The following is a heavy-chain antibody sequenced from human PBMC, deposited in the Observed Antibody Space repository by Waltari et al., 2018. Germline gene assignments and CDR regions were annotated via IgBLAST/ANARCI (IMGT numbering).Heavy chain of an antibody. J-gene: IGHJ4*02. CDR1: GFTLSRYA. CDR3: AREDTAIPLFDY. Sequence: QVQLVESGGGVVQPGRSLRLSCEASGFTLSRYAMHWVRQAPGKGLEWVAVISYHGSNKYYVDSVKGRFTISRDNSKNTLYLQMNSLRAEDTTVYYCAREDTAIPLFDYWGQGTLVTVSS. D-gene: IGHD5-18*01. CDR2: ISYHGSNK. V-gene: IGHV3-30*04.